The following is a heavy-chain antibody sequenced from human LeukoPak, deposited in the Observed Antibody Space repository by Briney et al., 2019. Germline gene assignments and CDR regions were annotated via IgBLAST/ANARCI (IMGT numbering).Heavy chain of an antibody. V-gene: IGHV1-2*02. CDR1: GYTFTGYY. Sequence: ASVKVSCKASGYTFTGYYMHWVRQAPGQGLEWMGWINPNSGGTNYAQKFQGRVTMTRDTSISTAYMELSRLRSDDTAVYYCARALGGVVVPAAIDYWGQGTLVTVSS. CDR3: ARALGGVVVPAAIDY. D-gene: IGHD2-2*01. CDR2: INPNSGGT. J-gene: IGHJ4*02.